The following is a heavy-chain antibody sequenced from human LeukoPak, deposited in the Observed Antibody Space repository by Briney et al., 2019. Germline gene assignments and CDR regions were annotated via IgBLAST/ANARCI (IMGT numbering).Heavy chain of an antibody. CDR1: GCTFTSYG. V-gene: IGHV1-18*01. Sequence: GASVKVSCKASGCTFTSYGISWVRQAPGQGLEWMGWISAYNGNTNYAQKLQGRVAMTTDTSTSTAYMELRSLRSDDTAVYYCARDEDIVVVPAAGFAYWGQGTLVTVSS. J-gene: IGHJ4*02. CDR2: ISAYNGNT. D-gene: IGHD2-2*01. CDR3: ARDEDIVVVPAAGFAY.